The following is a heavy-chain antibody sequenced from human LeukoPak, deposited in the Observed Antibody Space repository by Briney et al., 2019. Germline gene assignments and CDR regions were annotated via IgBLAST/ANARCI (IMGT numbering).Heavy chain of an antibody. CDR3: AKTFCSSTNCYPSSFDS. Sequence: GGSLRLSCVASGFIFSNDAMSWVRQSPAKGLEWVSSISGSGQNKHYADSVKGRFTISRDNSKNTVSLQLNNLRVEDTGTYYCAKTFCSSTNCYPSSFDSWGQGSLVTVSS. D-gene: IGHD2-2*01. V-gene: IGHV3-23*01. J-gene: IGHJ5*01. CDR2: ISGSGQNK. CDR1: GFIFSNDA.